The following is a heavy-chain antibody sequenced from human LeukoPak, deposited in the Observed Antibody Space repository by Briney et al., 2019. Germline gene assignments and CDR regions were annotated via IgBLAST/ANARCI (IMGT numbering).Heavy chain of an antibody. CDR3: ARVAVRGADFDY. CDR2: MNPNSGNT. Sequence: ASVKVSCKASGYTFTSYDINWVRQATGQGLEWMGWMNPNSGNTGHAQKFQGRVTITRNTSISTAYMELSSLRSEDTAVYYCARVAVRGADFDYWGQGTLVTVSS. V-gene: IGHV1-8*03. CDR1: GYTFTSYD. J-gene: IGHJ4*02. D-gene: IGHD3-10*01.